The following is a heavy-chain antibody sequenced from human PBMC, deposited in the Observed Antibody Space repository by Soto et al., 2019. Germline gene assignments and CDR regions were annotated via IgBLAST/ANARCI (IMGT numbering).Heavy chain of an antibody. J-gene: IGHJ4*02. D-gene: IGHD1-1*01. Sequence: QVQLVQSGAEVKKPGSSVRVSCKASGDSFSKYTVNWVRQAPRQGLEWMGGIIPRFGTTNYAPTLQGRVTITADQSMNTVFLELSSLRSDDTDLYYCARGRGLYNSGRYQLDSWGQGTLVTVSS. CDR1: GDSFSKYT. V-gene: IGHV1-69*01. CDR2: IIPRFGTT. CDR3: ARGRGLYNSGRYQLDS.